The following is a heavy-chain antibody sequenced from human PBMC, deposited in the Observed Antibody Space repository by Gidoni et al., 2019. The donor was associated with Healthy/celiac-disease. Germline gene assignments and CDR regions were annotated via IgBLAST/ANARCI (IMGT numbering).Heavy chain of an antibody. CDR2: ISDDGSNK. Sequence: QVQLVESGGGVVQPGRSLRLSCAASGFTFSSYSMHWVRQAPGKGLEWVAVISDDGSNKYYADSVKGRFTISRDNSKNTLYLQMNSLRAEDTAVYYCARYGVLLLDYWGQGTLVTVSS. CDR3: ARYGVLLLDY. V-gene: IGHV3-30*04. CDR1: GFTFSSYS. D-gene: IGHD3-10*01. J-gene: IGHJ4*02.